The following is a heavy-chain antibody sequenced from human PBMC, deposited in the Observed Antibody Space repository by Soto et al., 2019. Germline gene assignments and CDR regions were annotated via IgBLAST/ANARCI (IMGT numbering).Heavy chain of an antibody. V-gene: IGHV3-21*01. CDR1: GFTFSSYS. Sequence: EVQLVESGGGLVKPGGSLRLSCAASGFTFSSYSMNWVRQAPGKGLEWVSSISSSSSYIYYADSVKGRFTISRDNAKXXXYLQMNXXXXXXXXXXXXXXXXXYXYGQIWGQGTMVTVSS. D-gene: IGHD4-17*01. J-gene: IGHJ3*02. CDR3: XXXXXYXYGQI. CDR2: ISSSSSYI.